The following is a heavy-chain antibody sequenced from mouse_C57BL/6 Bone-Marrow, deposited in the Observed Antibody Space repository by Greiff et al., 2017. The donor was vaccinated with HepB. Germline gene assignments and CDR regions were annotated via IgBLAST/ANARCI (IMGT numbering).Heavy chain of an antibody. Sequence: VQLQQSVAELAKPGASVKLSCKASGYTFTSYWMHWVKQRPGQGLEWIGYINPSSGYTKYNQKFKDKATLTADKSSSTAYMQLSSLTYEDSAVYYCARMMVTTSYYFDYWGQGTTLTVSS. CDR2: INPSSGYT. CDR3: ARMMVTTSYYFDY. D-gene: IGHD2-2*01. CDR1: GYTFTSYW. J-gene: IGHJ2*01. V-gene: IGHV1-7*01.